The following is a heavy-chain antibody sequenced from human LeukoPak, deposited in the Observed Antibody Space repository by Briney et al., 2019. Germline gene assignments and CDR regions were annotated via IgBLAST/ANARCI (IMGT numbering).Heavy chain of an antibody. Sequence: PGGSLRLSCAASGFTFSSYWIHWVRQAPGEGLVWVSSINGDGSSTNYADSVKGRFTISRDNAKNTLYLQMYSLRAEDTAVYYCVRDYCSSTSCDYFSYYYMDVWGQGTTVTVSS. CDR3: VRDYCSSTSCDYFSYYYMDV. J-gene: IGHJ6*02. D-gene: IGHD2-2*01. CDR2: INGDGSST. CDR1: GFTFSSYW. V-gene: IGHV3-74*01.